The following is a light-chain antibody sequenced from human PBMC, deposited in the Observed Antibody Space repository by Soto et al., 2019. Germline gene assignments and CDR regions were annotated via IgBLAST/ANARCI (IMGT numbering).Light chain of an antibody. CDR3: QQGYSTPIT. CDR2: DVF. Sequence: DIQMTQSPSTLSASVGDRVTIPCRASQTINNRLAWYQQKPGKAPKLLIYDVFTLESGVPSRFSGSGSGTDFTLTVSSLQPEDFVTYYCQQGYSTPITFGQGTRLEIK. CDR1: QTINNR. V-gene: IGKV1-5*01. J-gene: IGKJ5*01.